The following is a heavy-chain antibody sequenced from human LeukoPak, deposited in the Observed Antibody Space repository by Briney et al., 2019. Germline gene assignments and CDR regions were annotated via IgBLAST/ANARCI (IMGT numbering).Heavy chain of an antibody. V-gene: IGHV3-21*01. CDR3: ARGPRSSWYYFDY. CDR1: GFTFSSYS. D-gene: IGHD6-13*01. J-gene: IGHJ4*02. CDR2: ISSSSSYI. Sequence: PGGSLRLSCSASGFTFSSYSMNWVRQAPGKGLEWVSSISSSSSYIYYADSVKGRFTISRDNAKNSLYLQMNSLRAEDTAVYYCARGPRSSWYYFDYWGQGTLVTVSS.